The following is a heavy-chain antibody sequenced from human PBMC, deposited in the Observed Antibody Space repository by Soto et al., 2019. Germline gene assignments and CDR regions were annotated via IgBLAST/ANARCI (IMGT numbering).Heavy chain of an antibody. Sequence: EGQLVESGGRLVEPGGSLRLSCAASGFNFNVAWMNWVRQAPGKGLEWLGRIKSKGGGETTEYVAFVKGRFTISRDDSKNTLYLPMYSLKSEDTAVYYCTKVLALPPNDAFDIWGQGTMVTVSS. V-gene: IGHV3-15*01. CDR3: TKVLALPPNDAFDI. CDR1: GFNFNVAW. J-gene: IGHJ3*02. D-gene: IGHD3-3*02. CDR2: IKSKGGGETT.